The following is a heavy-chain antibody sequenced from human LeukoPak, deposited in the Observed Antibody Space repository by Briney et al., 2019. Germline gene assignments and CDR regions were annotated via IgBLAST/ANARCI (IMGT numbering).Heavy chain of an antibody. V-gene: IGHV1-46*01. D-gene: IGHD5-18*01. CDR3: AIMDTAIYYFDF. Sequence: ASVKVSCKASGYTFSSYYMHWVRQAPGQGLEWMGIINPRGGSTSYAQKFQGRVTMTRDMSTSTVYMERSSLRSEDTAVYYCAIMDTAIYYFDFWGQGTLVTVSS. CDR2: INPRGGST. J-gene: IGHJ4*02. CDR1: GYTFSSYY.